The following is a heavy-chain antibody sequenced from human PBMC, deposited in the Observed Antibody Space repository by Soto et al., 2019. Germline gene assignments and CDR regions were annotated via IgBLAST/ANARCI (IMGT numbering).Heavy chain of an antibody. CDR2: ISYDGSNK. Sequence: QVQLVESGGGVVQPGRSLRLSCAASGFTFSSYGMHWVRQAPGKGLEWVAVISYDGSNKYYADSVKGRFTISRDNSMNTLYLQMNSLRAEDTAVYYCAKEYYDSSGYAEYFQHWGQGTLVTVSS. J-gene: IGHJ1*01. CDR3: AKEYYDSSGYAEYFQH. D-gene: IGHD3-22*01. V-gene: IGHV3-30*18. CDR1: GFTFSSYG.